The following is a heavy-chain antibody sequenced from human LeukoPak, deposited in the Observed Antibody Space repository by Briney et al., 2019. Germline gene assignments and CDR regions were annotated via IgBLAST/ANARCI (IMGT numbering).Heavy chain of an antibody. CDR2: ISGSDDST. CDR3: AKGGLIAYFDY. D-gene: IGHD3-16*02. CDR1: GLTFSSYA. J-gene: IGHJ4*02. V-gene: IGHV3-23*01. Sequence: PGGSLRLSCAASGLTFSSYAMSWVRQVPGKGLEWVSAISGSDDSTYYADSVKGRFTISRDNSKNTLYLQMNSLRAEDTALYYCAKGGLIAYFDYWGQGTLVTVSS.